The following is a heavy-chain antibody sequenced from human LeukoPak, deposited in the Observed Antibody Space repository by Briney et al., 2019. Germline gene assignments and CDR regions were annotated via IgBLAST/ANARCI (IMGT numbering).Heavy chain of an antibody. Sequence: SVKVSCKASGYTFTGYYMHWVRQAPGQGLEWMGGIIPIFGTANYAQKFQGRVTITADESTSTAYMELSSLRSEDTAVYYCARGLSTRGYYDSSGYDAFDIWGQGTMVTVSS. CDR2: IIPIFGTA. D-gene: IGHD3-22*01. CDR1: GYTFTGYY. J-gene: IGHJ3*02. CDR3: ARGLSTRGYYDSSGYDAFDI. V-gene: IGHV1-69*13.